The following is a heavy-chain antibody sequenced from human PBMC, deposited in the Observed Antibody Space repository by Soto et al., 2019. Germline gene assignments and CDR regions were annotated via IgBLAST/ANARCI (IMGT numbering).Heavy chain of an antibody. CDR1: GYTFTSSG. Sequence: ASVKVSCKASGYTFTSSGMSWVRQAPGQGLEWMGWISAHTGSSEYAQRFQGRVTMTTDRSTSTAYMELRSLRSDDTAVYYCARAFFYQGSDSRGYSFAAFDFWGPGTLATVSS. J-gene: IGHJ3*01. CDR3: ARAFFYQGSDSRGYSFAAFDF. V-gene: IGHV1-18*01. CDR2: ISAHTGSS. D-gene: IGHD3-22*01.